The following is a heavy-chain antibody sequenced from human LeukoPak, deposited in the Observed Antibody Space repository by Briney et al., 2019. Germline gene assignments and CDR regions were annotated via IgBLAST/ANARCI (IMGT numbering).Heavy chain of an antibody. J-gene: IGHJ4*02. Sequence: GGSLRLSCAASGFTFSSFAMTWVRQAPGKGLEWVSAISGSGASTYYADSVKGRFTISRDNSKNTLYLQMDSLRAEDTAVYYCAKGRGSPYYFEYWGQGTLVTVSS. CDR1: GFTFSSFA. CDR2: ISGSGAST. CDR3: AKGRGSPYYFEY. D-gene: IGHD1-26*01. V-gene: IGHV3-23*01.